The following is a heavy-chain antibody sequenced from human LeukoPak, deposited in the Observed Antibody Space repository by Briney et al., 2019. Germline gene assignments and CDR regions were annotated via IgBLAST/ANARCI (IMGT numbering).Heavy chain of an antibody. CDR2: INPNSGGT. D-gene: IGHD2-2*01. CDR3: ARGYDCSSTSCYADFDY. CDR1: GYTFTGCY. V-gene: IGHV1-2*04. Sequence: ASVKVSCKASGYTFTGCYMHWVRQAPGQGLEWMGWINPNSGGTNYAQKFQGWVTMTRDTSISTAYMELSRLRSDDTAVYYCARGYDCSSTSCYADFDYWGQGTLVTVSS. J-gene: IGHJ4*02.